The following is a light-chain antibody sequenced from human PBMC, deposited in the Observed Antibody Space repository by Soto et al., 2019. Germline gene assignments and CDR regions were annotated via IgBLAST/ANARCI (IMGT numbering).Light chain of an antibody. J-gene: IGKJ1*01. CDR2: DVS. CDR1: QSIGDS. Sequence: DIQLTQSPSFLSSSVGDRVTISCRSSQSIGDSLAWYQQKPGKAPYLLISDVSSLERGVPSRFSGSGSGTEFTLTISSMQPDDFATFYCQQYNGYSRTFGQGTKVDI. V-gene: IGKV1-5*01. CDR3: QQYNGYSRT.